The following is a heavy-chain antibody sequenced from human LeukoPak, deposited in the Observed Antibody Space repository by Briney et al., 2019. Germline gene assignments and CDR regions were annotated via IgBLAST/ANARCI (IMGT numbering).Heavy chain of an antibody. CDR2: IYYSGST. J-gene: IGHJ5*02. CDR3: ARNIGYCSGGSCYSRWFDP. Sequence: SETLSLTCTVSGGSISSYYWSWIRQPPGKGLEWIGYIYYSGSTYYNPSLKSRVTISVDTSKNQFSLKLSSVTAADTAVYYCARNIGYCSGGSCYSRWFDPWGQGTLVTVSS. D-gene: IGHD2-15*01. V-gene: IGHV4-59*01. CDR1: GGSISSYY.